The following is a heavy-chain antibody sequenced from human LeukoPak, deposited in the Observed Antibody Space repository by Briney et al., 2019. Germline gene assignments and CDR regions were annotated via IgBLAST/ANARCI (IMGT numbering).Heavy chain of an antibody. V-gene: IGHV3-30*04. Sequence: PGRSLRLSCAASGFTFSSYAMHWVRQAPGKGLEWVAVISYDGSNKFYADSVKGRFTISRDNSKNTLYLQMNSLRAEDTAVYYCARARESSGYGWGQGTLVTVSS. D-gene: IGHD5-12*01. CDR2: ISYDGSNK. J-gene: IGHJ4*02. CDR1: GFTFSSYA. CDR3: ARARESSGYG.